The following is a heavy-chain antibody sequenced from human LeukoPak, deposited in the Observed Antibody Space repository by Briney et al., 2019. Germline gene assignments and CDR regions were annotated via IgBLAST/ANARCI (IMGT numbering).Heavy chain of an antibody. V-gene: IGHV4-34*01. CDR3: ARGFYYLDV. CDR2: INHSGST. J-gene: IGHJ6*03. Sequence: SETLSLTCTVYGGSFSDYYWSWVRKSPGKGLEWIGEINHSGSTNYNPSLKSRVTLSVETSKNQFSLKVSSVTAADTAVYYCARGFYYLDVWGKGTTVTVSS. CDR1: GGSFSDYY.